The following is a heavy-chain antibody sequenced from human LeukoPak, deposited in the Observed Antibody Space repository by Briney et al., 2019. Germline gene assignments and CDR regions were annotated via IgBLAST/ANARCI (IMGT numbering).Heavy chain of an antibody. J-gene: IGHJ4*02. Sequence: SETLSLTCTVSGGSIRSYYWSWIRQPPGEGLEWIGYISYSGSTNYNPSLKSRVTISIDTSKNQFSLKLTSVTAADTALYYCARGGGISSSPLDFDYWGQGTLVTVSS. V-gene: IGHV4-59*01. D-gene: IGHD6-6*01. CDR1: GGSIRSYY. CDR3: ARGGGISSSPLDFDY. CDR2: ISYSGST.